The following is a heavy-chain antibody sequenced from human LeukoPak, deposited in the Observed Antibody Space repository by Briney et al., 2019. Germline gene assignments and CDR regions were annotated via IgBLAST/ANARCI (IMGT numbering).Heavy chain of an antibody. Sequence: PSETLSLTCTVSGGSISIYYWSWIRQPPGKGLEWIGYISYSGSTIYNPSLKSRLTISVDTSKNQFSLKLSPVTAADTAVYYCARDSGSYYDSSDCYGTYDYWGQGTLVTVSS. CDR2: ISYSGST. CDR1: GGSISIYY. CDR3: ARDSGSYYDSSDCYGTYDY. J-gene: IGHJ4*02. V-gene: IGHV4-59*01. D-gene: IGHD3-22*01.